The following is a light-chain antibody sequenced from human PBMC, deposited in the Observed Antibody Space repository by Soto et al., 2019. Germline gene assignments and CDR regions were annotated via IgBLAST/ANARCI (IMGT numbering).Light chain of an antibody. Sequence: QSVLTQSPSASASLGASVKLTCTLDSGHSTYAIAWHQQQPEKGPRYLMKLNSDGSHTKGDGIPDRFSGSSSGAERYLIISSLQSEDEADYYCQTWATGIRVFGGGTKLTVL. J-gene: IGLJ3*02. V-gene: IGLV4-69*01. CDR1: SGHSTYA. CDR3: QTWATGIRV. CDR2: LNSDGSH.